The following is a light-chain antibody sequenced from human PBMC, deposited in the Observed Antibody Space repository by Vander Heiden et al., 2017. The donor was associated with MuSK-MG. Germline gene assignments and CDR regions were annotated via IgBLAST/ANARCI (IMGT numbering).Light chain of an antibody. CDR1: KLGDKY. V-gene: IGLV3-1*01. J-gene: IGLJ2*01. Sequence: YELTQPPSVSVYHGQTASITCSGDKLGDKYASWYQQKPGQSPVLIIYQNRKRPSGIPERFSGSSSGNTATLTISGTQAMDGADYYWQAWDSSTNLVFGGGTKLTVL. CDR3: QAWDSSTNLV. CDR2: QNR.